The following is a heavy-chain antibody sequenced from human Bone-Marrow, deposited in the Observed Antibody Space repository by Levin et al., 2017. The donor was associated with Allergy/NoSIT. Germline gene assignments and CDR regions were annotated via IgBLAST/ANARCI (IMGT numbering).Heavy chain of an antibody. V-gene: IGHV3-7*01. Sequence: GESLKISCAASGFTFSSYWISWVRQAPGKGLEWVANIRQDGSDKYYVDSVKGRFTISRDNAKNSLFLQMNSLKVEDTAVYYCARGLHTSSWYEFASWGQGTLVTVSS. D-gene: IGHD6-13*01. CDR3: ARGLHTSSWYEFAS. CDR1: GFTFSSYW. CDR2: IRQDGSDK. J-gene: IGHJ4*02.